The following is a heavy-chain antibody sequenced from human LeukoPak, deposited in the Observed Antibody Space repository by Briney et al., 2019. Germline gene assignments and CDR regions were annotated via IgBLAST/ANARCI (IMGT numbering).Heavy chain of an antibody. Sequence: GGSLRLSCAASGFTFSSYSMNWVRQAPGKGLGWVSSISSSSSYIYYADSVKGRFTISRDNAKNSLYLQMNRLRAEDTAVYYCAKDWGIYGSGSSQFDPWGQGTLVTVSS. V-gene: IGHV3-21*01. D-gene: IGHD3-10*01. CDR1: GFTFSSYS. CDR2: ISSSSSYI. J-gene: IGHJ5*02. CDR3: AKDWGIYGSGSSQFDP.